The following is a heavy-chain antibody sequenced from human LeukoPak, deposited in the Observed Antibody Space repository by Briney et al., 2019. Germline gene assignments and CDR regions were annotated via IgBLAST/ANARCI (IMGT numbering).Heavy chain of an antibody. CDR3: ARARYCSGGSCYLFDF. J-gene: IGHJ4*02. CDR1: GFTFSNYN. CDR2: ISSSSSYM. V-gene: IGHV3-21*01. Sequence: GGSLRLSCAASGFTFSNYNMNWVRQAPGKGLEWVSSISSSSSYMYYADSVKGRFTTSRDNAKNSLYLQMNSLRAEDTAVYYCARARYCSGGSCYLFDFWGQGALVTVSS. D-gene: IGHD2-15*01.